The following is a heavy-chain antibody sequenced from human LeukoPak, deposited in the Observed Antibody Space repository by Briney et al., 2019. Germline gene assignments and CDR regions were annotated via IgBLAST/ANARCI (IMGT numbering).Heavy chain of an antibody. D-gene: IGHD3-3*01. CDR1: GGSISSYY. J-gene: IGHJ6*02. V-gene: IGHV4-59*01. CDR3: ARDRAALGAIFGVVNPYYYGMDV. Sequence: SETLSLTCTVSGGSISSYYWSWIRQPPGKGLEWIGYIYYSGSTNYNPSLKSRVTISVDTSKNQFSLKLSSVTAADTAVYYCARDRAALGAIFGVVNPYYYGMDVWGQGTTVTVSS. CDR2: IYYSGST.